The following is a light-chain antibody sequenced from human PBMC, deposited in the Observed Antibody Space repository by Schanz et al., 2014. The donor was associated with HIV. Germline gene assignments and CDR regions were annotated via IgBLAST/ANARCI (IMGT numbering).Light chain of an antibody. J-gene: IGKJ1*01. V-gene: IGKV3-20*01. CDR1: QSVSSSY. CDR3: LQYDNWPRT. Sequence: EIVLTQSPGTLSLSPGERATLSCRASQSVSSSYLAWYQQKPGQAPRLLIYGASSRATGIPDRFSGSGSGTDFTLTINRLEPEDFAVYYCLQYDNWPRTFGQGTKVEIK. CDR2: GAS.